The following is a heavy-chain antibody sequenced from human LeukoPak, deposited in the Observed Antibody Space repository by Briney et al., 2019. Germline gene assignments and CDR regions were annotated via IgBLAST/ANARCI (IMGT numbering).Heavy chain of an antibody. V-gene: IGHV3-21*01. Sequence: GGSLRLSCAASGFTFNNYAMNWVRQAPGQGLEWVSSITSSSSYIYYADLLKGRFTISRDNAKNSLYLQMNSLRAEDTAVYYCARGLGSSWYRPLDYWGQRTLVAVSS. D-gene: IGHD6-13*01. J-gene: IGHJ4*02. CDR3: ARGLGSSWYRPLDY. CDR1: GFTFNNYA. CDR2: ITSSSSYI.